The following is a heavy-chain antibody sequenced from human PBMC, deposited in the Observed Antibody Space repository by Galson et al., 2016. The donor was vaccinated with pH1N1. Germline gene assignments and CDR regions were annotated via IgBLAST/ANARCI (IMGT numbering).Heavy chain of an antibody. CDR2: ISWNSNSI. J-gene: IGHJ4*02. Sequence: SLRLSCAASGFAFDDFAMHWVRHVPGKGLEWVSGISWNSNSIGYADSVKGRFTISRDSAKKSLFLRMNSLRVEDTALYYFAKGAGLYYFCSGRFNYWGQGAQVTVSS. CDR3: AKGAGLYYFCSGRFNY. V-gene: IGHV3-9*01. D-gene: IGHD3-10*02. CDR1: GFAFDDFA.